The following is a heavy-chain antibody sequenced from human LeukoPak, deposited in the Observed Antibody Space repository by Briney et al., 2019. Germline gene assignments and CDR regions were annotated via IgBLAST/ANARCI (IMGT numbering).Heavy chain of an antibody. CDR3: ARQPYSSGWYRNPFDY. CDR2: IYYSGST. V-gene: IGHV4-59*08. CDR1: GGSLSSYY. Sequence: PSESRSLTCTVSGGSLSSYYWSWIRQPPGKGLEWIGYIYYSGSTTYNPSLKIRVTISVDTSKNQFSLKLSSVTAADTAVYYCARQPYSSGWYRNPFDYWGQGTLVTVSS. D-gene: IGHD6-19*01. J-gene: IGHJ4*02.